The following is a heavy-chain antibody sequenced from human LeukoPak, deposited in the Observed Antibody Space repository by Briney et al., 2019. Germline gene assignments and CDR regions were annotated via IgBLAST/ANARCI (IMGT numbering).Heavy chain of an antibody. J-gene: IGHJ3*02. D-gene: IGHD3-22*01. CDR2: IYPGDSDT. CDR3: ARPAPRYYYDSSGYFLDAFDI. Sequence: GESLKISCKGSGYSFTSYWIGWVRQMPGKGLEWMGIIYPGDSDTRYSPSFQGQVTISADKSIGTAYLQWSSLKASDTAMYYCARPAPRYYYDSSGYFLDAFDIWGQGTMVTVSS. CDR1: GYSFTSYW. V-gene: IGHV5-51*01.